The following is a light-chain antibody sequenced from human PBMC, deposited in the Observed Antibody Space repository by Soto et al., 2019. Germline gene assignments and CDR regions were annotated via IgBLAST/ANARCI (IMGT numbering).Light chain of an antibody. CDR1: SSDVGGYNY. V-gene: IGLV2-14*01. J-gene: IGLJ1*01. CDR2: EVS. CDR3: SSYTSSIPYV. Sequence: QPALTQPASVSGSPGQSITVSCTGTSSDVGGYNYVSWYQQHPGKAPKLMIYEVSNRPSGVSNRFSGSKSGNTASLTISGLQAEDEADYYCSSYTSSIPYVFXTGTKVTVL.